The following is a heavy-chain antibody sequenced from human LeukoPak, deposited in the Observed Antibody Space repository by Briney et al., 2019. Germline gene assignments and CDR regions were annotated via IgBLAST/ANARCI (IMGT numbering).Heavy chain of an antibody. CDR3: ARGRPHLFRSGWSNKEGGIDY. V-gene: IGHV3-74*01. CDR1: GFTFSSYW. J-gene: IGHJ4*02. CDR2: INSDGSST. D-gene: IGHD6-19*01. Sequence: PGGSLRLSCAASGFTFSSYWMHWVRQAPGKGLVWVSRINSDGSSTSYADSVKGRFTFSRDNAKNSLFLQMSSLRVEDTAVYYCARGRPHLFRSGWSNKEGGIDYWGQGTLVTVSS.